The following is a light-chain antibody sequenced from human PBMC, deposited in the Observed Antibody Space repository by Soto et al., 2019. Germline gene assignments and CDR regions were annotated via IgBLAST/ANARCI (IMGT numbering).Light chain of an antibody. Sequence: QSALTQPASVSGSPGQSITISCTGTSSDVGAYNYVSWYQQHPGKAPKLMIFDVSNRPPGVSNRFSGSKSGNTASLTISGLQAEDEADYYCSSYTTATTRVFGGGTKLTVL. J-gene: IGLJ3*02. CDR3: SSYTTATTRV. V-gene: IGLV2-14*01. CDR2: DVS. CDR1: SSDVGAYNY.